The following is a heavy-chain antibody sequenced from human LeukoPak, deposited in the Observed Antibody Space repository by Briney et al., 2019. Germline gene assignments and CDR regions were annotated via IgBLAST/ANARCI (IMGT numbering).Heavy chain of an antibody. V-gene: IGHV4-4*07. CDR2: IYSRGST. Sequence: SETLSLTCTVSGGSISNYYWSWIRQPARKRLEWLGRIYSRGSTNYNPSLESRVTVSVDTSKNQFSLKLSSVTAADTAVYYCAREHMVRGVIDRWGQGALVTVSS. CDR1: GGSISNYY. J-gene: IGHJ4*02. D-gene: IGHD3-10*01. CDR3: AREHMVRGVIDR.